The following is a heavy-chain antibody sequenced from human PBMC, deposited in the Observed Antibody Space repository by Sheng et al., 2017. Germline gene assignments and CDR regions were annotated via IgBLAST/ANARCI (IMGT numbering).Heavy chain of an antibody. D-gene: IGHD3-3*01. CDR1: GFTFSSYG. Sequence: QVQLVESGGGVVQPGRSLRLSCAASGFTFSSYGMHWVRQAPGKGLEWVAVIWYDGSNKYYADSVKGRFTISRDNSKNTLYLQMNSLRAEDTAVYYCARPHPYENYDFHGMDVWGQGTTVTVSS. J-gene: IGHJ6*02. CDR3: ARPHPYENYDFHGMDV. CDR2: IWYDGSNK. V-gene: IGHV3-33*01.